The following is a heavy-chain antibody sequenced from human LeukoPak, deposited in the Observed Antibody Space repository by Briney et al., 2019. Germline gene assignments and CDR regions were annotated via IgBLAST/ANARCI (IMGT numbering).Heavy chain of an antibody. D-gene: IGHD2-21*02. CDR3: ARSYCGGDCSNGYYYYGMDV. CDR2: MNPNSGNT. Sequence: ASVKVSCKASGYTFTSYDINWVRQATGQGLEWMGWMNPNSGNTGYAQKFQGRVTTTRNTSISTAYMELSSLRSEDTAVYYCARSYCGGDCSNGYYYYGMDVWGQGTTVTVSS. V-gene: IGHV1-8*01. J-gene: IGHJ6*02. CDR1: GYTFTSYD.